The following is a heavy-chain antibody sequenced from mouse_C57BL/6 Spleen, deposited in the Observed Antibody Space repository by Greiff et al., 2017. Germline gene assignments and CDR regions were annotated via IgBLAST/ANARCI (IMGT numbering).Heavy chain of an antibody. D-gene: IGHD2-3*01. CDR3: ARDDDSLFAY. CDR2: INPNNGGT. V-gene: IGHV1-18*01. Sequence: VQLKQSGPELVKPGASVKIPCKASGYTFTDYNMDWVKQSHGESLEWIGDINPNNGGTIYNQKFKGKATLTVDKSSSTAYMELRSLTSEDTAVYYCARDDDSLFAYWGQGTLVTVSA. J-gene: IGHJ3*01. CDR1: GYTFTDYN.